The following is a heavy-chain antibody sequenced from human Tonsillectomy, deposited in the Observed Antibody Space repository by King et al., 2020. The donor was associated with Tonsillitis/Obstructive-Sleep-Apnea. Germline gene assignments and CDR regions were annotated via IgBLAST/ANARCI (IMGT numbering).Heavy chain of an antibody. Sequence: VQLQQWGAGLLKPSETLSLTCAVYGGSFSGYYWSWIRQPPGKGLEWIGEINHSGSTNYNPSLKSRVTISVDTSKNQFSLKLSSVTAADTAVYYCARGLKGGDYIVVVPAAIPSRGSGRDNWFDPWGQGTRVTVSS. CDR1: GGSFSGYY. CDR3: ARGLKGGDYIVVVPAAIPSRGSGRDNWFDP. J-gene: IGHJ5*02. D-gene: IGHD2-2*01. V-gene: IGHV4-34*01. CDR2: INHSGST.